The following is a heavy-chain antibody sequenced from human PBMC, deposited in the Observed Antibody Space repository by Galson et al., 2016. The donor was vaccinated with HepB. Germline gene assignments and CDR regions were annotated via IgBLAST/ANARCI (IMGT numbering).Heavy chain of an antibody. CDR2: IWPGDSDT. CDR1: GYTFSSYW. CDR3: AITHYYDSSAYSYHY. V-gene: IGHV5-51*01. J-gene: IGHJ4*02. Sequence: KVSCKASGYTFSSYWIAWVRQMPGKGLEWMGIIWPGDSDTRYSPSFQGQVTISADKSISTAYLQWSSLKASDTAMYYCAITHYYDSSAYSYHYWGQGTLVTVSS. D-gene: IGHD3-22*01.